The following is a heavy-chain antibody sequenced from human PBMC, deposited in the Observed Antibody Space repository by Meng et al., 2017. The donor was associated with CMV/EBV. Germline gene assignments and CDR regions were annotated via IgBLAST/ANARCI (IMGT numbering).Heavy chain of an antibody. D-gene: IGHD3-10*01. CDR2: IIPIFGTA. J-gene: IGHJ6*02. Sequence: SVKVSCKASGGTFSSFAISWVRQAPGQGLEWMGGIIPIFGTANYAQKFQGRVTITTDESTSTAYMELSSLRSEDTAVYYCARGSGELLSSGMDVWGQGTTVTVSS. CDR3: ARGSGELLSSGMDV. V-gene: IGHV1-69*05. CDR1: GGTFSSFA.